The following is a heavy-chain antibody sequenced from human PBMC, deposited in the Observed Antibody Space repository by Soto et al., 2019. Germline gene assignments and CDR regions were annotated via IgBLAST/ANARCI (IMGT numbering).Heavy chain of an antibody. CDR1: GGTFSSYA. J-gene: IGHJ6*02. Sequence: QVQLVQSGAEVKKPGSSVKVSCKASGGTFSSYAISWVRQAPGQGLEWMGGIIPIFGTANYAQKFQGRLTITADESTSRAYMELSSLRSEDPAVYYCASGLLQYRYYYYGMDVWGQGTTVTVSS. CDR2: IIPIFGTA. V-gene: IGHV1-69*12. D-gene: IGHD4-4*01. CDR3: ASGLLQYRYYYYGMDV.